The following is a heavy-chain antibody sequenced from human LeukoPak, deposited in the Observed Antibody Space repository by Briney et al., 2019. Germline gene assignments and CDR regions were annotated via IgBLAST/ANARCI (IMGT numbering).Heavy chain of an antibody. Sequence: ALVKVSCKASGYTFTSYAMNWVRQAPGQGLEWMGWINTNTGNPTYAQGFTGRFVFSLDTSVSTAYLQISSLKAEDTAVYYCARGSYDFWSGYWGVGDYYYYMDVWGKGTTVTVSS. D-gene: IGHD3-3*01. CDR1: GYTFTSYA. CDR2: INTNTGNP. CDR3: ARGSYDFWSGYWGVGDYYYYMDV. J-gene: IGHJ6*03. V-gene: IGHV7-4-1*02.